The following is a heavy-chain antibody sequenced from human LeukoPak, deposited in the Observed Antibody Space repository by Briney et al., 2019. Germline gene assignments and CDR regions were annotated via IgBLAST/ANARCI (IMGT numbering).Heavy chain of an antibody. CDR3: TTGGIVVVTANSDDY. CDR1: GFTFSNAW. V-gene: IGHV3-15*01. D-gene: IGHD2-21*02. Sequence: SGGSLRLSCAASGFTFSNAWMSWVRQAPGKGLEWVGRIKNKTDGGTTDYAAPVKGRFTISRDDSKNTLYLQMNSLKTEDTAVYYCTTGGIVVVTANSDDYWGQGTLVTVSS. J-gene: IGHJ4*02. CDR2: IKNKTDGGTT.